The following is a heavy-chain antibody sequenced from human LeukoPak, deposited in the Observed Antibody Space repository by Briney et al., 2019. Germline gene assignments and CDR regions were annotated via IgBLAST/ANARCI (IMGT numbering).Heavy chain of an antibody. J-gene: IGHJ4*02. D-gene: IGHD6-13*01. CDR1: GFTFSSYA. V-gene: IGHV3-23*01. CDR2: ISGSGGST. Sequence: GSLRLSCAASGFTFSSYAMSWVRQVPGKGLEWVSAISGSGGSTDYADSVKGRVTISRDNSKNTLYLQMNSLRAEDTAVYYCAKGADVLIPAAGSLFDYWGQGTLVTVSS. CDR3: AKGADVLIPAAGSLFDY.